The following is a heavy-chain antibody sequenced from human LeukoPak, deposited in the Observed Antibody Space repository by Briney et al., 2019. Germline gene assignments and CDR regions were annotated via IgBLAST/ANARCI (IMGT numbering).Heavy chain of an antibody. CDR2: IYYSGST. CDR3: ARDRYYYYGMDV. V-gene: IGHV4-59*01. J-gene: IGHJ6*02. Sequence: SETLSLTCTVSGGSMSSYYWSWIRQPPGKGLEWIGYIYYSGSTNYNPSLKSRVTISVDTSKNQFSLKLSSVTAADTAVYYCARDRYYYYGMDVWGQGTTVAVSS. CDR1: GGSMSSYY.